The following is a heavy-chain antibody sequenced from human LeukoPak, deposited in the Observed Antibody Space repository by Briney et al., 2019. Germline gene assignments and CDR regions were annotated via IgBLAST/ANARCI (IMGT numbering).Heavy chain of an antibody. CDR1: GGSLSNYY. CDR3: ARHLRNSFFDY. D-gene: IGHD2/OR15-2a*01. V-gene: IGHV4-59*08. CDR2: IYFSGST. J-gene: IGHJ4*02. Sequence: PTDTLSLTCTVSGGSLSNYYWSWIRQPPGKGLEWIGYIYFSGSTSYYPSLESRVTISVDTSKTQFSLKLSSVTAADAAVYYCARHLRNSFFDYWGQGTLVT.